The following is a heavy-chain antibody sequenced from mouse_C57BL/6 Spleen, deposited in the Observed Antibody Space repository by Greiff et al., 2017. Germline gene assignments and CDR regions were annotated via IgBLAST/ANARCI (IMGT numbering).Heavy chain of an antibody. J-gene: IGHJ4*01. CDR2: INSEGSST. V-gene: IGHV5-16*01. D-gene: IGHD2-2*01. CDR1: GFTFSDYY. CDR3: ARDAGSMDY. Sequence: EVQLQQSEGGLVQPGSSMKLSCTASGFTFSDYYMAWVRQVPEKGLEWVAKINSEGSSTYYLDSLKSRFIISRDNAKNILYLRMSSLKSEDTATYYSARDAGSMDYWGQGTSVTVSS.